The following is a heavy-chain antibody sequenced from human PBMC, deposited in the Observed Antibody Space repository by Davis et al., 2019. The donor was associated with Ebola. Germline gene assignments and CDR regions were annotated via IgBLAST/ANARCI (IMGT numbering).Heavy chain of an antibody. V-gene: IGHV1-69*04. Sequence: SVTVSCKASGGTFSSYAISWVRQAPGQGLEWMGRIIPILGIANYAQKFQGRVTITADKSTSTAYMELSSLRSEDTAVYYCARDTPGFDPWGQGTLVTVSS. J-gene: IGHJ5*02. CDR2: IIPILGIA. CDR1: GGTFSSYA. CDR3: ARDTPGFDP.